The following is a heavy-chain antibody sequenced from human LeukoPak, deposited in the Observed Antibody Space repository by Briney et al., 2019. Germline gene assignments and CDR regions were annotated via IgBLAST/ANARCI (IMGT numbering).Heavy chain of an antibody. V-gene: IGHV3-48*03. J-gene: IGHJ5*02. CDR2: ISSSGSTI. D-gene: IGHD5-24*01. CDR3: ARDLRDGYNWWFDP. Sequence: PGGSLRLSCAASGFTFSSYEMNWVRRAPGKGLEWVSYISSSGSTIYYADSVKGRFTISRDNAKNSLYLQMNSLRAEDTAVYYCARDLRDGYNWWFDPWGQGTLVTVSS. CDR1: GFTFSSYE.